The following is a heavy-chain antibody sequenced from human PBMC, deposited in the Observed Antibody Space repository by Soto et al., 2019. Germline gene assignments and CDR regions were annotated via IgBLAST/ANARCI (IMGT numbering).Heavy chain of an antibody. D-gene: IGHD3-22*01. CDR3: ARDIDYYDSSGYQDY. Sequence: LSLSCAASGFIFSRYEMNWVRQAPGKGLEWVSYINTRGNIIHYADSVKGRFTISRDNAENSLYLQMNSLRAEDTAVYYCARDIDYYDSSGYQDYWGQGARVTVSS. V-gene: IGHV3-48*03. CDR2: INTRGNII. CDR1: GFIFSRYE. J-gene: IGHJ4*02.